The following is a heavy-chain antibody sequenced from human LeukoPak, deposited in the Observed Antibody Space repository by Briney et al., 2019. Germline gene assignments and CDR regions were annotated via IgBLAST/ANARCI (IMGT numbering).Heavy chain of an antibody. CDR1: GGTISSYY. J-gene: IGHJ4*02. Sequence: SETLSLTCTVSGGTISSYYWSWTRQSPGKGLEWIGFVYYIGSANYNPSLKSRVTMSLDTSKNQFSLKLSSVNAAGTAMYYCASGISSWYPTLFVYWRQGTQVTVSS. D-gene: IGHD6-13*01. V-gene: IGHV4-59*01. CDR3: ASGISSWYPTLFVY. CDR2: VYYIGSA.